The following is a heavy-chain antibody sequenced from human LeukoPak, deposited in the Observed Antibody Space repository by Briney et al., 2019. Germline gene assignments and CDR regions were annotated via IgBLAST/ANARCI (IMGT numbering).Heavy chain of an antibody. Sequence: GGSLRLSCTASGFTFGDYAMSWFRQAPGKGLEWVGFIRSKAYGGTTEYAASVKGRFTISRDDSKSIAYLQMNSLKTEDTAVYYCAKALLENWNYEDYWGQGTLVTVSS. J-gene: IGHJ4*02. D-gene: IGHD1-7*01. CDR2: IRSKAYGGTT. CDR1: GFTFGDYA. CDR3: AKALLENWNYEDY. V-gene: IGHV3-49*03.